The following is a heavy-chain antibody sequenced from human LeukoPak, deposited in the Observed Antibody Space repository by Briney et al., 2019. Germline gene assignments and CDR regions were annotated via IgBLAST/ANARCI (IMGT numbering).Heavy chain of an antibody. D-gene: IGHD5-12*01. J-gene: IGHJ6*03. V-gene: IGHV3-74*01. CDR1: GFSFSTYW. CDR3: ARILDSGRNSYVNAYLDV. Sequence: PGGSLRLSCAASGFSFSTYWMHWVRQVPGKGLVWVSRINSDETDTTYADSVKGRFTISRDNAKSILYLQMNSLRGEDAAVYYCARILDSGRNSYVNAYLDVWGKGTTVTISS. CDR2: INSDETDT.